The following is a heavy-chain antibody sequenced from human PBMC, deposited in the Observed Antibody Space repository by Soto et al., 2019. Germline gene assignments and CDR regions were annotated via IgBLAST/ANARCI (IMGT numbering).Heavy chain of an antibody. V-gene: IGHV3-7*01. D-gene: IGHD5-12*01. CDR3: ASVRIVSGYAFDI. CDR2: IKTDASEK. Sequence: LRLSCAASGFTLRSYWMSWVRQAPGKGLEWLATIKTDASEKKYVDSVKGRFTVSRDNAKNSLYLQMDSLRAEDTAVYYCASVRIVSGYAFDIWGQGTMVTVSS. CDR1: GFTLRSYW. J-gene: IGHJ3*02.